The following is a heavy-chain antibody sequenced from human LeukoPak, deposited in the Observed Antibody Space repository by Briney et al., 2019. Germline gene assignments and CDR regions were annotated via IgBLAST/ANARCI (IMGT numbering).Heavy chain of an antibody. D-gene: IGHD3-10*01. CDR1: GFSFSSYA. CDR3: ARDAPIWFGEFQAEYYYYGMDV. CDR2: ISGSGLTT. J-gene: IGHJ6*02. V-gene: IGHV3-23*01. Sequence: AGGSLRLSCAASGFSFSSYAMSWVRQAPGKGLEWVSTISGSGLTTYFADSVEGRFTFSRDNSKNTLFLEMNSLRAEDTAVYYCARDAPIWFGEFQAEYYYYGMDVWGQGTTVTVSS.